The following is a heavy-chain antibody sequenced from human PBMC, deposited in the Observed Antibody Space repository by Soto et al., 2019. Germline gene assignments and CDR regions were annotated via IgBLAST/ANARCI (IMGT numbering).Heavy chain of an antibody. CDR2: INHSGST. Sequence: PSETLSLTCAVYGGSFSGYYWSWIRQPPGKGLEWIGEINHSGSTNYNPSLKSRVTISVDTSKNQFSLKLSSVTAADTAVYYCARLLWLGDLWAFDSWGQGTMVTVSS. CDR3: ARLLWLGDLWAFDS. V-gene: IGHV4-34*01. CDR1: GGSFSGYY. D-gene: IGHD3-10*01. J-gene: IGHJ3*02.